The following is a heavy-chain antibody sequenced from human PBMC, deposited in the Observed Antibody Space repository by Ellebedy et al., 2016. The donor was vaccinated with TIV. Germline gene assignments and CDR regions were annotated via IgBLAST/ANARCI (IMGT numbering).Heavy chain of an antibody. CDR2: IYYSGST. CDR3: AIDPIVGPTPYYFDS. Sequence: MPSETLSLTCTVSGCSVDNSAHYWPWVRQPPGKVLQWIANIYYSGSTYYNPSLKSRVTISLNTSKNQFSLRLTSVTAADTAVYYCAIDPIVGPTPYYFDSWGQGTLVTVSS. V-gene: IGHV4-39*07. D-gene: IGHD1-26*01. CDR1: GCSVDNSAHY. J-gene: IGHJ4*02.